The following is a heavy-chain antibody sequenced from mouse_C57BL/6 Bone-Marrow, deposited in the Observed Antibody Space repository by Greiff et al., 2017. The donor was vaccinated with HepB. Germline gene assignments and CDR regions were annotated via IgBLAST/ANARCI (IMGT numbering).Heavy chain of an antibody. D-gene: IGHD1-1*01. J-gene: IGHJ4*01. CDR1: GFTFSDYG. CDR2: ISSGSSTI. Sequence: DVKLVESGGGLVKPGGSLKLSCAASGFTFSDYGMHWVRQAPEKGLEWVAYISSGSSTIYYADTVKGRFTISRDNAKNTLFLQMTSLRSEDTAMYYCASIRYYYAMDYWGQGTSVTVSS. V-gene: IGHV5-17*01. CDR3: ASIRYYYAMDY.